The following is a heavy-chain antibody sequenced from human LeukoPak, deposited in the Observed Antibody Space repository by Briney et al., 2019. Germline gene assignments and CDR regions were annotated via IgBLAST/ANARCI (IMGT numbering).Heavy chain of an antibody. D-gene: IGHD4-17*01. Sequence: PGGSLRLSCAASGFTFSSYAMSWVRQAPGKGLEWVSAISGSGGSTYYADSVKGRSTISRDNSKNTLYLQMNSLRAEDTAVYYCAKCGDPHNYYYGMDVWGQGTTVTVSS. J-gene: IGHJ6*02. CDR3: AKCGDPHNYYYGMDV. CDR2: ISGSGGST. CDR1: GFTFSSYA. V-gene: IGHV3-23*01.